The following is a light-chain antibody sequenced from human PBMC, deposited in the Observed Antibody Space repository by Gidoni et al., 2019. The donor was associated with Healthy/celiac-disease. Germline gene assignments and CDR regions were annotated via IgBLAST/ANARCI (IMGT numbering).Light chain of an antibody. CDR1: QSVSNY. V-gene: IGKV1-39*01. CDR3: QQSYNTPRT. J-gene: IGKJ2*02. Sequence: DIQMTQSPSSLSASVGDRVIITCRASQSVSNYLNWYQQKPGKAPKLLLYAASSLQSGVPSRFSGSGSGTDFTLTISSLQLEDFATYYCQQSYNTPRTFGQGTKVEIK. CDR2: AAS.